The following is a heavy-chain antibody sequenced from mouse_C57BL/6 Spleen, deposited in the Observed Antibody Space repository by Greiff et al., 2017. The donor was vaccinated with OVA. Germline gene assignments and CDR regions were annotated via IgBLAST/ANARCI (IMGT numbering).Heavy chain of an antibody. CDR1: GFTFNTYA. CDR3: VRDGYYCWFAY. V-gene: IGHV10-3*01. D-gene: IGHD2-3*01. Sequence: EVKLMESGGGLVQPKGSLKLSCAASGFTFNTYAMHWVRQSPGKGLEWVARIRSKSSNYATYYVDSVKDRFTISRDDSQSRLYLQMNNLKAEDTGIYYCVRDGYYCWFAYWGQGTLVTVSA. J-gene: IGHJ3*01. CDR2: IRSKSSNYAT.